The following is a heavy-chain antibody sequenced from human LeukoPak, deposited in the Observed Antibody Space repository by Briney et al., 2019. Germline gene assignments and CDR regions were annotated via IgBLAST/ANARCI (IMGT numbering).Heavy chain of an antibody. CDR2: ISSSSVIV. CDR1: GFSFSGYS. CDR3: ARDRDNYHYYGMDV. V-gene: IGHV3-48*02. D-gene: IGHD1-20*01. Sequence: GGSLRLSCAASGFSFSGYSMNWVRQAPGKGLEWVSYISSSSVIVYYADSVKGRFTISRDNAKNSLLLQMNSLRDEDTAVYYCARDRDNYHYYGMDVWGQGTTVTVSS. J-gene: IGHJ6*02.